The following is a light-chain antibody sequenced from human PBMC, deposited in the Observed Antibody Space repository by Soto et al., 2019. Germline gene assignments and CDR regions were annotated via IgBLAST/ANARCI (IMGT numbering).Light chain of an antibody. V-gene: IGKV3-11*01. CDR3: HHRTSWPPA. CDR1: QSVSSH. J-gene: IGKJ5*01. Sequence: IVLTQSPATLSLSPGERATLSCRASQSVSSHLAWYQQKPGQAPRFLMYDASTRATGIPARFSGSGSVTDVSLTISSLEPEDFAVYYCHHRTSWPPAFGQRTRLQI. CDR2: DAS.